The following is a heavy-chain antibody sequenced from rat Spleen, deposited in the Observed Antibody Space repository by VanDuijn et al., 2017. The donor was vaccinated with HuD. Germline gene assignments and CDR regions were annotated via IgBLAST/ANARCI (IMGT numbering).Heavy chain of an antibody. V-gene: IGHV5-31*01. D-gene: IGHD1-9*01. CDR3: ARRHYGYTDYFDY. Sequence: EVQLVESGGGLVQPGRSLKLSCVASGFTFNNYWMTWIRQAPGKGLEWFASINYDGGTPYYRDSVRGRFTISRDDAKSTLSLQMDSLRSEDTATYYCARRHYGYTDYFDYWGQGVMVTVSS. CDR1: GFTFNNYW. J-gene: IGHJ2*01. CDR2: INYDGGTP.